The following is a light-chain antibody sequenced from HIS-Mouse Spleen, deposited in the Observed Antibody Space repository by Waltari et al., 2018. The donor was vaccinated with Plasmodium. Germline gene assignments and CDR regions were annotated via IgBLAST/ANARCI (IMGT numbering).Light chain of an antibody. Sequence: DIQMTQSPSSLSASVGDSVTITCQASQDISNYLNWYQQKPGKAPKLLIYDASNLETGGPSRFNGSGSGTDFTFTISSLQPEDIATYYCQQYDNLPHTFGQGTKLEIK. CDR1: QDISNY. J-gene: IGKJ2*01. V-gene: IGKV1-33*01. CDR3: QQYDNLPHT. CDR2: DAS.